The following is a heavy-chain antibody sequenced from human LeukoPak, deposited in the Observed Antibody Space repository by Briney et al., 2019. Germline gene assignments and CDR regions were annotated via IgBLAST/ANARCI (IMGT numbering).Heavy chain of an antibody. CDR1: GFTFSSYW. CDR2: IKQEGSEK. Sequence: PGGSLRLSCAASGFTFSSYWMSWVRQAPGKGVEWVANIKQEGSEKYYVDSVKGRFTMSRDNAKNSLYLQMNSLRAEDTAVYYCARGYCSSTSCYHFDYWGQGTLVTVSS. J-gene: IGHJ4*02. CDR3: ARGYCSSTSCYHFDY. D-gene: IGHD2-2*01. V-gene: IGHV3-7*04.